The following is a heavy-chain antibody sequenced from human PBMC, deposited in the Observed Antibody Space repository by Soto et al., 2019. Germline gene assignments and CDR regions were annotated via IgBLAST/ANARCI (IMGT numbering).Heavy chain of an antibody. CDR1: GFTFSSYA. CDR3: AKDLRTMIVVPFAAFDI. D-gene: IGHD3-22*01. Sequence: GSLRLSCAASGFTFSSYAMSWVRQAPGKGLEWVSAISGSGGSTYYADSVKGRFTISRDNSKNTLYLQMNSLRAEDTAVYYCAKDLRTMIVVPFAAFDIWGQGTMVTVS. CDR2: ISGSGGST. V-gene: IGHV3-23*01. J-gene: IGHJ3*02.